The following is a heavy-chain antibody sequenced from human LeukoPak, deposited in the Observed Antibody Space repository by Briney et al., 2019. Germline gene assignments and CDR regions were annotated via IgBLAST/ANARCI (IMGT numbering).Heavy chain of an antibody. CDR3: ARDRDDGGFEY. CDR1: GFTFRNYW. Sequence: PGGSLTLSCAASGFTFRNYWMSWVRQAPEKGLEWVANIKQDGSIKQYVDSMKGRFTISRDNAKTSLYLQMNSLRVEDTAVYYCARDRDDGGFEYWGQGTLVTVSS. J-gene: IGHJ4*02. V-gene: IGHV3-7*01. CDR2: IKQDGSIK. D-gene: IGHD4-23*01.